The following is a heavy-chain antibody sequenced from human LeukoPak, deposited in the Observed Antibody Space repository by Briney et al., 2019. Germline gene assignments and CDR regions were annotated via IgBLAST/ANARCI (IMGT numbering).Heavy chain of an antibody. CDR1: GDSVSSNSAA. CDR3: ARARYYGSGPSNWFDP. Sequence: SQTLSLTCAISGDSVSSNSAAWNWIRQSPSRGLEWLGRTYYRSKWYNDYAVSVKSRIIINPDTSKNQFSLQLNSVTPEDTAVYYCARARYYGSGPSNWFDPWGQGTLVTFSS. CDR2: TYYRSKWYN. J-gene: IGHJ5*02. V-gene: IGHV6-1*01. D-gene: IGHD3-10*01.